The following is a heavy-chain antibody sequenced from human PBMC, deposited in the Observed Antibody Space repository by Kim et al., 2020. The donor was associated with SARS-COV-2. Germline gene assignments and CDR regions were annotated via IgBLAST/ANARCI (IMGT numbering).Heavy chain of an antibody. Sequence: YYNPSLRSRVTRSRDTSKSQFSLRLTSVTASDTAVYYCARRGDNNWYNFDFWGQGTLVTVSS. J-gene: IGHJ4*02. CDR3: ARRGDNNWYNFDF. D-gene: IGHD1-20*01. V-gene: IGHV4-39*01.